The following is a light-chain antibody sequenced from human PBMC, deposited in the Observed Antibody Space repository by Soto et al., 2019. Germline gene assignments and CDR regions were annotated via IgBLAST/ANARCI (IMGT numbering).Light chain of an antibody. Sequence: IEMTQSPSALSASAGDRVTITCQASQDIKNYLIWYQQKPGRAPKLLIYDAASLGTGVSSRFSGSGSGTHFTLTIRSLQPEDGGTYYCQQFDSVPCTFGQGTKLEIK. CDR3: QQFDSVPCT. J-gene: IGKJ2*02. V-gene: IGKV1-33*01. CDR1: QDIKNY. CDR2: DAA.